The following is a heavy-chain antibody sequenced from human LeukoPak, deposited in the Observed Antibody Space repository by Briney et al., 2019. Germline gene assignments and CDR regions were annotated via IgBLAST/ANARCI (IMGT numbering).Heavy chain of an antibody. V-gene: IGHV3-48*03. D-gene: IGHD6-19*01. CDR2: IGSSGTTR. CDR1: GFPFSIYE. CDR3: ARDRGSSGWYEFDY. J-gene: IGHJ4*02. Sequence: GGSLRLSCAVSGFPFSIYEMNWVRQAPGKGLEWVSNIGSSGTTRYYADSVKGRFSISRDNAKNSLYLQMNSLRAEDTAVYYCARDRGSSGWYEFDYWGQGTLVTVSS.